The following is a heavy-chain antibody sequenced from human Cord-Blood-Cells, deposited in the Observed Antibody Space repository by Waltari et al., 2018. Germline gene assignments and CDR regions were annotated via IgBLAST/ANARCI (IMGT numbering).Heavy chain of an antibody. V-gene: IGHV4-4*07. CDR2: IYTSGST. D-gene: IGHD2-2*01. CDR1: GGSISSYY. J-gene: IGHJ4*02. Sequence: QVQLQESGPGLVKPSETLSLTCTVSGGSISSYYWSWIRQPAGKGLEWIGRIYTSGSTNYNPSLKSRVTRSVDTSKNQFSLKLSSVTAADTAVYYCAREGEGYCSSTSCYDYWGQGTLVTVSS. CDR3: AREGEGYCSSTSCYDY.